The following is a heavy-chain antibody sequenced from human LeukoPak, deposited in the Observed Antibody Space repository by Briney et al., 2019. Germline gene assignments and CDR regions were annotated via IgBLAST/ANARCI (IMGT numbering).Heavy chain of an antibody. J-gene: IGHJ4*02. D-gene: IGHD5-24*01. CDR3: GSSEDGYIDY. Sequence: PGGSLRLSCAGSGFTFIRHLMHWVRQAPGKGLVWGSRISTDGSTTLYSDSVKGRFTISRDNAKNTLYLQMNSLRAEDTAVYYCGSSEDGYIDYWGQGTLVSVSS. CDR1: GFTFIRHL. CDR2: ISTDGSTT. V-gene: IGHV3-74*01.